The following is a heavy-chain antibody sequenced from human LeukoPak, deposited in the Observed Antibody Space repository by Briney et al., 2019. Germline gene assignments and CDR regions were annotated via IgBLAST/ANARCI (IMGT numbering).Heavy chain of an antibody. V-gene: IGHV4-30-4*08. CDR3: ARETGGYGDYLFDY. J-gene: IGHJ4*02. Sequence: PSQTLSLTCTVSGGSISSGDYYWSWIRQPPGKGLEWIGYIYYSGSTYYNPSLKSRVTISVDTSKNQFSLKLSSVTAVGTAVYYCARETGGYGDYLFDYWGQGTLVTVSS. CDR2: IYYSGST. D-gene: IGHD4-17*01. CDR1: GGSISSGDYY.